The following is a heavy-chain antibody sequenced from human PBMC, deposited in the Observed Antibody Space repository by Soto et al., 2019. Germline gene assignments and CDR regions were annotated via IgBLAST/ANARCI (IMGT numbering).Heavy chain of an antibody. Sequence: EVHLVESGGGLVQPGGSLRLSCVASGFALSSYSMNWVRQAQGRGLEWVSYISRTGSYIHYADSVKGGFTISRDNAENSLFLQMDSLRVEDTAVYYCGRDPDELDSWGQGTLVTVSS. CDR2: ISRTGSYI. V-gene: IGHV3-48*04. CDR1: GFALSSYS. J-gene: IGHJ4*02. CDR3: GRDPDELDS.